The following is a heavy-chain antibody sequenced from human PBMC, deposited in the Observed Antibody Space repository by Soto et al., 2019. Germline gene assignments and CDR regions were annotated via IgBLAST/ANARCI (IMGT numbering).Heavy chain of an antibody. Sequence: QPGGSLRLSCAASGSTFSGYGRHWVRQAPGKGLEWLAFISADGSNEDYADSVTGRFTISTDKSRNTVFLQMNSLRAEDTALYYCAKNPHPHTTKILDYWGQGT. CDR3: AKNPHPHTTKILDY. V-gene: IGHV3-30*18. CDR2: ISADGSNE. CDR1: GSTFSGYG. D-gene: IGHD1-1*01. J-gene: IGHJ4*02.